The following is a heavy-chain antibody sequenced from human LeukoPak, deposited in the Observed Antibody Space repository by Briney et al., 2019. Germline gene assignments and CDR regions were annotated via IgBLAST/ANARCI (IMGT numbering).Heavy chain of an antibody. V-gene: IGHV1-46*01. CDR3: AREGSNYDFWRRMGPKGYMDV. Sequence: ASVKVSCKASGYTFTSYYMHWVRQAPGQGLEWMGIINPSGGSTSYAQKFQGRVTMTRDTSTSTVYMELSSLRSEDTAVYYCAREGSNYDFWRRMGPKGYMDVWGKGTTVTVSS. D-gene: IGHD3-3*01. CDR2: INPSGGST. CDR1: GYTFTSYY. J-gene: IGHJ6*03.